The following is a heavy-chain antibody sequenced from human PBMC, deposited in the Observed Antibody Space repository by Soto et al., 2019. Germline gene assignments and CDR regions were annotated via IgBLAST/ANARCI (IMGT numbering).Heavy chain of an antibody. CDR2: TSHDGVT. CDR3: ASSYDSSGSSYYFEY. V-gene: IGHV4-4*02. Sequence: SETLSLTCAVSSGSIDNVYWWSWVRQSPGKGLEWIGETSHDGVTNYNPSLEGRVTISIDKSKNQFYLELSSVTAADTAVYYCASSYDSSGSSYYFEYWGQGTLVTVVS. D-gene: IGHD3-22*01. CDR1: SGSIDNVYW. J-gene: IGHJ4*02.